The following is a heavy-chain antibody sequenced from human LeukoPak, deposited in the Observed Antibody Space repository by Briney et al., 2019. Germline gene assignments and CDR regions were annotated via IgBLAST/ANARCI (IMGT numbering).Heavy chain of an antibody. J-gene: IGHJ4*02. Sequence: VGSLRLSCAASGYTFSSYGMRWVRQAPGKGLEWVAVISYDRSNTYYADSLQGRFTISRDTSKNTLYLQMNSLRAEETAVYYCASARALYGYSGYDEPYFDYWGQGTLVTVSS. V-gene: IGHV3-30*03. CDR1: GYTFSSYG. CDR2: ISYDRSNT. D-gene: IGHD5-12*01. CDR3: ASARALYGYSGYDEPYFDY.